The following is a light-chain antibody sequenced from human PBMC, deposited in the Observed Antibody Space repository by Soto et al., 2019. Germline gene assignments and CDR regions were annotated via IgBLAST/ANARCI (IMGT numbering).Light chain of an antibody. CDR1: ESATSSY. V-gene: IGKV3-20*01. CDR3: QHYISSPPTWT. Sequence: EIVLTQSPGTLSLSPGERATLSCRASESATSSYLAWYQQKPGQSPRLLIYGASSRATGVPDRFSGSGSGTDFTLTISRLEPEDFAVYYCQHYISSPPTWTFGQGTKVEIK. CDR2: GAS. J-gene: IGKJ1*01.